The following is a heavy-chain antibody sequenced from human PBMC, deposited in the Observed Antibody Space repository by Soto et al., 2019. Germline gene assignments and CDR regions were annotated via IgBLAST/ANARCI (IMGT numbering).Heavy chain of an antibody. Sequence: QVQLQESGPGLVKPSETLSLTCTVSGRSITRGGYYWSWIRQHPGKGLEWIGYIYNSGTTYYNPSLKSSVTISVDTAKNQFSLKLTSVTAADTAVYYCARDPAPWGQGTLVTVSS. CDR1: GRSITRGGYY. CDR3: ARDPAP. V-gene: IGHV4-31*03. CDR2: IYNSGTT. J-gene: IGHJ5*02.